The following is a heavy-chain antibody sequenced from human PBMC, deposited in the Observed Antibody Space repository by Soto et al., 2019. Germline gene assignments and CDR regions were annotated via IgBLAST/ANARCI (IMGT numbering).Heavy chain of an antibody. D-gene: IGHD3-10*01. CDR2: IKSKTDGGTT. CDR3: TTGLVRGGNGMDV. J-gene: IGHJ6*02. Sequence: EVLLVESGGGLVKTGGSLRLSCAASGFTFSNAWMSWVRQAPGKGLKWVGRIKSKTDGGTTDHAAPVKGRFTISREDSENTLYLQMYSLKTEDTAVYYCTTGLVRGGNGMDVWGQGRTVTVSS. CDR1: GFTFSNAW. V-gene: IGHV3-15*01.